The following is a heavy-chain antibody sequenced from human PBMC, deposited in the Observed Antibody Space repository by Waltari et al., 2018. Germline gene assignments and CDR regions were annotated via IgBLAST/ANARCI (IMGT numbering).Heavy chain of an antibody. CDR1: SFTVSSYY. Sequence: EVQLVESGGQLIKPGGYLRVSCAACSFTVSSYYMNCVSQAPGKGLEWVSILYHAGNTYYADSVKGRFTFSRDNSKNTLYLQMNSLRAEDTAVYYCARGNTKYGMDVWGQGTTVTVSS. CDR2: LYHAGNT. J-gene: IGHJ6*02. V-gene: IGHV3-53*01. CDR3: ARGNTKYGMDV. D-gene: IGHD3-10*01.